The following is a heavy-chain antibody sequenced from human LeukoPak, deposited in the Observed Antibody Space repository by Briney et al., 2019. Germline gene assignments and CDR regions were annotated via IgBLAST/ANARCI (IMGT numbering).Heavy chain of an antibody. V-gene: IGHV4-34*01. CDR2: INHSGST. D-gene: IGHD3-22*01. Sequence: SETLSLTCAVYGGSFSGYYWSWIRQPPGKGLEWIGEINHSGSTNYNPSLKSQVTISVDTSKNQFSLKLSSVTAADTAVYYCARGRRYYDSSGYYPWWGQGTLVTVSS. CDR3: ARGRRYYDSSGYYPW. J-gene: IGHJ4*02. CDR1: GGSFSGYY.